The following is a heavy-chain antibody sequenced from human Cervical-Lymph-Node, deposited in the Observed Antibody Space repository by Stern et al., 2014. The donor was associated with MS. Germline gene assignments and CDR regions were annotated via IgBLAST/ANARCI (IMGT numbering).Heavy chain of an antibody. CDR2: LNAKSGDT. CDR1: GYTFSGYS. Sequence: QVQLVQSGAEVKKPGASVKVSCKASGYTFSGYSMNWVRQAPGQGLEWMGRLNAKSGDTDYAQNFQGRVTMTSDTSSNTGYMELSRLRSDDTAVYFCAREELGWHDAFDIWGQGTMVIVSS. V-gene: IGHV1-2*06. D-gene: IGHD2-21*01. CDR3: AREELGWHDAFDI. J-gene: IGHJ3*02.